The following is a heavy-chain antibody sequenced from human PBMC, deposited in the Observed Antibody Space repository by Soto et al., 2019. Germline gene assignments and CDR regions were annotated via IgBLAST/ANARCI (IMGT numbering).Heavy chain of an antibody. J-gene: IGHJ6*02. CDR3: ARDLPVAARLNGMDV. CDR2: MNPNSGNT. CDR1: GYTFTSYD. D-gene: IGHD6-6*01. V-gene: IGHV1-8*01. Sequence: GASVKVSCKASGYTFTSYDINWVRQATGQGLEWMGWMNPNSGNTGYAQKFQGRVTMTRNTSISTAYMELSSLRSEDTAVYYCARDLPVAARLNGMDVWGQGTTVTVSS.